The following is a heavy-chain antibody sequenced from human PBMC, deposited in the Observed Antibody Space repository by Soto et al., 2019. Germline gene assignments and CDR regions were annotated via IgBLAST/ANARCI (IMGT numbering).Heavy chain of an antibody. CDR1: GFSLSTSGVG. V-gene: IGHV2-5*02. D-gene: IGHD1-26*01. J-gene: IGHJ4*02. CDR3: AHRGGGTYYVSQ. CDR2: IYWDDGK. Sequence: QITLKESGPTLVKPTQTLTLTCTFSGFSLSTSGVGVGWIRQPPGKALEWLALIYWDDGKRYSPSLKSRLTITKDTSKNQVVLTMTNMDPVDTATYFCAHRGGGTYYVSQWGQGTLVTVSS.